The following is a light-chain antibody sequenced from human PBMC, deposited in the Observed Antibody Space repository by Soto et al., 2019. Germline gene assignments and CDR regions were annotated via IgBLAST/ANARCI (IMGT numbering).Light chain of an antibody. J-gene: IGLJ2*01. CDR2: EVS. CDR3: SSYTRSSTLGL. V-gene: IGLV2-14*01. CDR1: SSDVGAYNN. Sequence: QSALTQPASVSGSPGQSITISCTGTSSDVGAYNNVSWYQQHPGKAPKLIIYEVSNRPSGVSNRFSGSKSGNTASLTISGLQAEDEADYYCSSYTRSSTLGLFGAGTKLTVL.